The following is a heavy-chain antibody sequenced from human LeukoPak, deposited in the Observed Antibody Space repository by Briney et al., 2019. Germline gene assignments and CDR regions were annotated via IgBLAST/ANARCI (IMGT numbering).Heavy chain of an antibody. V-gene: IGHV1-69*13. D-gene: IGHD6-13*01. CDR2: IIPIFGTA. J-gene: IGHJ4*02. CDR3: ATLRGIAAAHEDY. CDR1: GGTFSSYA. Sequence: SVKVSCKASGGTFSSYAISWVRPAPGQGLEWMGGIIPIFGTANYAQKFQGRVTITADESTSTAYMELSSLRSEDTAVYYCATLRGIAAAHEDYWGQGTLVTVSS.